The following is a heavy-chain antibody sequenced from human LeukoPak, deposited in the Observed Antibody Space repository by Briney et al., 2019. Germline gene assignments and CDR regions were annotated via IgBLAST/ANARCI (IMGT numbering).Heavy chain of an antibody. CDR3: ARGISGATLYYFDY. Sequence: PGGSLRLSCAASGFTFSSYWMSWVRQAPGKGLEWVSGINWNGGSTGYADSVKGRFTISRDNAKNSLYLQMNSLRAEDTALYYCARGISGATLYYFDYWGQGTLVTVSS. J-gene: IGHJ4*02. D-gene: IGHD1-7*01. CDR1: GFTFSSYW. CDR2: INWNGGST. V-gene: IGHV3-20*04.